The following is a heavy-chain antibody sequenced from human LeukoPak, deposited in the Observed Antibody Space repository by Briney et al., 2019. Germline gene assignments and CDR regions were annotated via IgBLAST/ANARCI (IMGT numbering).Heavy chain of an antibody. CDR3: ARDRSYGYDC. CDR1: GFTLSDYW. V-gene: IGHV3-74*01. Sequence: GGSLRLSCAASGFTLSDYWMHWVRQVPGKGLVWVSYINNEGSSANYADSVKGRFTISRDDAKNTLYLQMSSLRDEDTAIYFCARDRSYGYDCWGQGTLVTVSS. D-gene: IGHD3-16*01. J-gene: IGHJ4*02. CDR2: INNEGSSA.